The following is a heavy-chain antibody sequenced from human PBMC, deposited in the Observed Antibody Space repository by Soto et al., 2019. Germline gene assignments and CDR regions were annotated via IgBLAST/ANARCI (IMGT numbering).Heavy chain of an antibody. D-gene: IGHD3-22*01. V-gene: IGHV3-48*02. J-gene: IGHJ5*02. CDR1: GFTFISYS. Sequence: GGSLRLSCAASGFTFISYSMNWVRQAPGKGLEWVSYISSSSSTIYYADSVKGRFTISRDNAKNSLYLQMNSLRDEDTAVYYCARGPATYYYDSSGFNWFDPWGQGTLVTVSS. CDR3: ARGPATYYYDSSGFNWFDP. CDR2: ISSSSSTI.